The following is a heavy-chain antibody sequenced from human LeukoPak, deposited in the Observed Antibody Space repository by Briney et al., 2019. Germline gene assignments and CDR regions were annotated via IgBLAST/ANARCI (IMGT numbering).Heavy chain of an antibody. CDR2: IYHSGSA. CDR3: ARGEVGAHDY. D-gene: IGHD1-26*01. CDR1: GGSISSGGYS. V-gene: IGHV4-30-2*01. Sequence: SQTLSLTCAVSGGSISSGGYSWSWIRQPPGKSLEWIGYIYHSGSAYYNPSIKSRITISVDRSKNQFSRKLSSVTAADTAVYYCARGEVGAHDYWGQGTLVTVSS. J-gene: IGHJ4*02.